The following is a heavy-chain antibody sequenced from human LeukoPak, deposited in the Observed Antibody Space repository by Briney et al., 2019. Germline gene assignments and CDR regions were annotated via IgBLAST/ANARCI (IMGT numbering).Heavy chain of an antibody. CDR3: AIRNYDFWSGYYSTWFDP. J-gene: IGHJ5*02. CDR2: INHSGST. CDR1: GGSFSGYY. D-gene: IGHD3-3*01. Sequence: SETLSLTCAVYGGSFSGYYCSWIRQPPGKGLEWIGEINHSGSTNYNPSLKSRVTISVDTSKNQFSLKLSSVTAADTAVYYCAIRNYDFWSGYYSTWFDPWGQGTLVTVSS. V-gene: IGHV4-34*01.